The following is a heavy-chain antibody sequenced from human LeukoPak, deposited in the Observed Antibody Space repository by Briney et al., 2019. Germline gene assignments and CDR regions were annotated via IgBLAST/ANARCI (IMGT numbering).Heavy chain of an antibody. J-gene: IGHJ4*02. CDR3: AREGTYCGGDCYPLGY. D-gene: IGHD2-21*02. CDR2: IFGGGST. CDR1: GFTVSSNY. V-gene: IGHV3-53*01. Sequence: GGSLRLSCAASGFTVSSNYMSWVRQAPGNGLEWVSVIFGGGSTYYADSVKGRFTISRDNSKNTLYLQMNSLRAEDTAVYYCAREGTYCGGDCYPLGYWGQGTLVTVSS.